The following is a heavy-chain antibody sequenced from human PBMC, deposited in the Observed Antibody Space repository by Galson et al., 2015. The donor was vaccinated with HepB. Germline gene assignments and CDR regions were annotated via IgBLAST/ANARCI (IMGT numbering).Heavy chain of an antibody. V-gene: IGHV3-48*03. CDR3: ARDYDRFDF. Sequence: SLRLSCAASGFTFSSYEMNWVRQAPGEGLEWISYISSGSLTIYYADSVRGRFTISRDNANNSLYLQMNSLRAEDSAVYFCARDYDRFDFWGRGTLVTVSS. J-gene: IGHJ4*02. CDR1: GFTFSSYE. CDR2: ISSGSLTI. D-gene: IGHD3-16*01.